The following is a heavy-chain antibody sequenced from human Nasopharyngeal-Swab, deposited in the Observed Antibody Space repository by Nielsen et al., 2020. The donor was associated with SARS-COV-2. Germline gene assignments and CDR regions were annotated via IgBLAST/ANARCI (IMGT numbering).Heavy chain of an antibody. CDR3: ARQAAAAPYGWFDP. CDR2: IDPSDSYT. D-gene: IGHD6-13*01. V-gene: IGHV5-10-1*01. Sequence: VRQMPEKGLEWMGRIDPSDSYTNYSPSFQGHVTISADKSISTAYLQWSSLKASDTAMYYCARQAAAAPYGWFDPWGQGTLVTVSS. J-gene: IGHJ5*02.